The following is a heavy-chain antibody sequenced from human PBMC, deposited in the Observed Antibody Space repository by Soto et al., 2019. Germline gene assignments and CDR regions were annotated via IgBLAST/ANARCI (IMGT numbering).Heavy chain of an antibody. Sequence: GGSLRLSCAASGFTFSSYGMHWVRQAPGKGLEWVAVISYDGSNKYYADSVKGRFTISRDNSKNTLYLQMNSLRAEDTAVYYCARGLRYFDPVAFDYWGQGTLVTVSS. V-gene: IGHV3-30*03. J-gene: IGHJ4*02. CDR1: GFTFSSYG. CDR3: ARGLRYFDPVAFDY. CDR2: ISYDGSNK. D-gene: IGHD3-9*01.